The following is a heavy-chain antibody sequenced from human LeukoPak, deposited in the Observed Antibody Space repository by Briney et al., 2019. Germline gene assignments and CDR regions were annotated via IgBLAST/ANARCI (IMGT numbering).Heavy chain of an antibody. Sequence: ASVKVSCKASGYTFTGYYMHWVRQAPGQGLEWMGWINPNSGGTNYAQKFQGRVTMTRDTSISTAYMELSRLRSDDTAVYYCAGEGEGASALFFDYWGQGTLVTVSS. V-gene: IGHV1-2*02. J-gene: IGHJ4*02. CDR2: INPNSGGT. CDR1: GYTFTGYY. CDR3: AGEGEGASALFFDY. D-gene: IGHD1-26*01.